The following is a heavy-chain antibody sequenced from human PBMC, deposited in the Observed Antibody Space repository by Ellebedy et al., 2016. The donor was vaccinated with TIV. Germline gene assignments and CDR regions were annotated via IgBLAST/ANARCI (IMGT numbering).Heavy chain of an antibody. Sequence: PGGSLRLSCQGSGYSFTTRWIGWARQMPGKGLEWVGIIHPADSHTKYSPSFQGQVTISADKSISTAYLQLSNLKASDTAIYYWSIAVDGTTWFDPWGQGTLVTVSS. CDR1: GYSFTTRW. D-gene: IGHD5-24*01. V-gene: IGHV5-51*01. CDR2: IHPADSHT. CDR3: SIAVDGTTWFDP. J-gene: IGHJ5*02.